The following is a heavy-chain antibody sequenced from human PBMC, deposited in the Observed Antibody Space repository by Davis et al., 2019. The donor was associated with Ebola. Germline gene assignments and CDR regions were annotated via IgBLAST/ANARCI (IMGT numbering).Heavy chain of an antibody. CDR3: ARRGGWSGAFLDY. CDR1: GYTFTTYW. V-gene: IGHV5-51*01. D-gene: IGHD3-3*02. Sequence: GGSLKISCKGSGYTFTTYWIGWVRQMPGKGLEWMGIIYPGDSDTRYSPSFQGQVTISADKSISTAYLQWSSLKASDTAMYYCARRGGWSGAFLDYWGQGTLVTVSS. CDR2: IYPGDSDT. J-gene: IGHJ4*02.